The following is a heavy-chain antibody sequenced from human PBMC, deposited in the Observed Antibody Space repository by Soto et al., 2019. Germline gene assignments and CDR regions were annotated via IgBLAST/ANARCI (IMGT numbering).Heavy chain of an antibody. D-gene: IGHD5-18*01. CDR3: ARGVRETALVRGYYYGMDV. J-gene: IGHJ6*02. V-gene: IGHV1-69*12. CDR1: GGTFTSYA. CDR2: IIPTFGTT. Sequence: QVLLVQSGAEVKKPGSSVKVSCKASGGTFTSYAINWVRQAPGQGLEWMGGIIPTFGTTDYAQKFQGRVTITADESTSTAYMELSSLRPEDTAVYYCARGVRETALVRGYYYGMDVWGQGTTVTVSS.